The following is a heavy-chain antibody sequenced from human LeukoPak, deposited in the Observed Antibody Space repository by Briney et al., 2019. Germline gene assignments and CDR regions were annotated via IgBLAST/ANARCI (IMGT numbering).Heavy chain of an antibody. V-gene: IGHV1-18*01. J-gene: IGHJ6*03. D-gene: IGHD1-7*01. CDR2: ISAYNGNT. CDR3: AMNSYYYYYMDV. Sequence: ASVKVSCKASGYTLTSYGISWVRQAPGQGLEWMGWISAYNGNTNYAQKLQGRVTMTTDTSTSTAYMELRSLRSDDTAVYYCAMNSYYYYYMDVWGKGTTVTVSS. CDR1: GYTLTSYG.